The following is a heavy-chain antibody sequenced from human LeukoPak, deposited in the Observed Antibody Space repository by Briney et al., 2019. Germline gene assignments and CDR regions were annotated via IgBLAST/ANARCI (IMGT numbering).Heavy chain of an antibody. Sequence: SETLSLTCTVSGGSISTSNYYWGWVRQPPGRGLEWIGSIYYSGSTYYNPSLKSRVTISVDTSKNQFSLKLSSVTAADTAVYYCARGAVAYYYFDNWGQGTLVTVSS. CDR2: IYYSGST. V-gene: IGHV4-39*07. CDR3: ARGAVAYYYFDN. J-gene: IGHJ4*02. CDR1: GGSISTSNYY. D-gene: IGHD6-19*01.